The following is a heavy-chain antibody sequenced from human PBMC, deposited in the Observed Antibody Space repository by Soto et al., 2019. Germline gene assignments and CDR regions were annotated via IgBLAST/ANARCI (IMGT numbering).Heavy chain of an antibody. CDR1: GGTFSSYA. Sequence: QVQLVQSGAEVKKPGSSVKVSCKASGGTFSSYAISWVRQAPGQGLEWMGGIIPIFGTANYAQKFQGRVTITADESTSTAYMELSSLRSEDTAVYYCARAAPNPSRLVTLIAARQGGSSYYYGMDVWDQGTTVTVSS. CDR2: IIPIFGTA. CDR3: ARAAPNPSRLVTLIAARQGGSSYYYGMDV. J-gene: IGHJ6*02. V-gene: IGHV1-69*01. D-gene: IGHD6-6*01.